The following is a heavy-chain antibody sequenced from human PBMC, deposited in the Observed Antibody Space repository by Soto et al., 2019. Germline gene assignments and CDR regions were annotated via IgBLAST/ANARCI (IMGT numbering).Heavy chain of an antibody. CDR2: IYPGDSDA. Sequence: GESLKISCKSSGYSFTDYWIGWVRQMPGKGLEWMGIIYPGDSDARYSPSFQGQVTISVDTSINTAFLRWNSLTASDTAMYYCARQADYNILTGYFYYFDYWGQGSLVTVSS. V-gene: IGHV5-51*01. D-gene: IGHD3-9*01. CDR1: GYSFTDYW. J-gene: IGHJ4*02. CDR3: ARQADYNILTGYFYYFDY.